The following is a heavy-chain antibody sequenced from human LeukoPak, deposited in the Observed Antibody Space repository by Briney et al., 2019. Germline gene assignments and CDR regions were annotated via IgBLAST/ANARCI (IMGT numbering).Heavy chain of an antibody. CDR3: ARDRGRGIVGATAKAFDI. D-gene: IGHD1-26*01. V-gene: IGHV1-18*01. CDR1: GYTFTSYG. CDR2: ISAYNGNT. J-gene: IGHJ3*02. Sequence: ASVTVSCKASGYTFTSYGISWVRQAPGQGLEWMGWISAYNGNTNYAQKLQGRVTMTTDTSTSTAYMELRSLRSDDTAVYYCARDRGRGIVGATAKAFDIWGQGTMVTVSS.